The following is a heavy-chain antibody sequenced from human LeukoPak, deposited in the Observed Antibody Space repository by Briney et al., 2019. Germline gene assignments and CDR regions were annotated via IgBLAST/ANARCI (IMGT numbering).Heavy chain of an antibody. CDR2: IHYSGST. V-gene: IGHV4-34*01. D-gene: IGHD2-2*01. Sequence: SETLSLTCAVNGGSFSGYYWGWIRQSPGRGLEWIGEIHYSGSTKYNPSLKSRVTISADTSKNQFSLKLSSVTAADTAVYYCARVYCSSTSCNAFDIWGQGTMVTVSS. J-gene: IGHJ3*02. CDR3: ARVYCSSTSCNAFDI. CDR1: GGSFSGYY.